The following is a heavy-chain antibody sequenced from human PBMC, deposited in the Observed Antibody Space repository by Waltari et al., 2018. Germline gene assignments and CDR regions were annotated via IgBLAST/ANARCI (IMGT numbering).Heavy chain of an antibody. CDR2: ISWNSGSI. CDR3: AKDPYDILTGYLDY. J-gene: IGHJ4*02. V-gene: IGHV3-9*01. D-gene: IGHD3-9*01. Sequence: EVQLVESGGGLVQPGRSLRLSCAASGFTFDDYAMHWVRQAPGKGLEWVSGISWNSGSIVYSDSVKGRFTSSRDNAKNSLYLQMNSLRAEDTALYYCAKDPYDILTGYLDYWGQGTLVTVSS. CDR1: GFTFDDYA.